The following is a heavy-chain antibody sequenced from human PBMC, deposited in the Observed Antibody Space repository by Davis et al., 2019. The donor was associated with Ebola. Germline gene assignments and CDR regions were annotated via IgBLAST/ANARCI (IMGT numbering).Heavy chain of an antibody. CDR2: INPSGGST. V-gene: IGHV1-46*01. CDR3: AGQWELVDAFDI. CDR1: GYTFTGYY. J-gene: IGHJ3*02. D-gene: IGHD1-26*01. Sequence: AASVKVSCKASGYTFTGYYMHWVRQAPGQGLEWMGIINPSGGSTSYAQKFQGRVTMTRDTSTSTVYMELSSLRSEDTAVYYCAGQWELVDAFDIWGQGTMVTVSS.